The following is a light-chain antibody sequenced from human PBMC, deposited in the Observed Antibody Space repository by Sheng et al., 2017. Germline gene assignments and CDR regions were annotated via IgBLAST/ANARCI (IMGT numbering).Light chain of an antibody. Sequence: FVLTQPHSVSASPGQTVTISCTRSSGTIGSNYVQWYQQRPGSSPTTVIYDDDQRPSGVPDRFSGSIDSSSNSASLTISGLETEDEADHYCHSYETTNQIFGGGTKLTVL. CDR1: SGTIGSNY. V-gene: IGLV6-57*01. CDR3: HSYETTNQI. J-gene: IGLJ2*01. CDR2: DDD.